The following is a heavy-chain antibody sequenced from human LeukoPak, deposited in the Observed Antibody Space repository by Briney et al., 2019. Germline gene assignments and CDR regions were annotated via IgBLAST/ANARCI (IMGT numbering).Heavy chain of an antibody. CDR2: ISYDGSNK. J-gene: IGHJ4*02. D-gene: IGHD3-9*01. V-gene: IGHV3-30*18. CDR3: AKSPSYDILTGYYNN. Sequence: GGSLRHSCAASGFTFSSYGMHWVRQAPGKGLEWVAVISYDGSNKYYADSVKGRFTISRDNSKNTLYLQMNSLRAEDTAVYYCAKSPSYDILTGYYNNWGQGTLVTVSS. CDR1: GFTFSSYG.